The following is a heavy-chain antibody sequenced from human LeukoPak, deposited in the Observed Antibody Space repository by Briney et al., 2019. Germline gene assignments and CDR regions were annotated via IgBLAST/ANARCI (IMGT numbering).Heavy chain of an antibody. J-gene: IGHJ4*02. Sequence: GGSLRLSCAASGFTFSSYAMSWVRQAPEKGLEWVSTISGSGGSTYYTDSVRGRFTISRDNSKNTLYLQMNSLRAEDTAVYYCAKDQYYGSGSYYNPPHYWGQGTLVTVSS. CDR3: AKDQYYGSGSYYNPPHY. V-gene: IGHV3-23*01. CDR1: GFTFSSYA. D-gene: IGHD3-10*01. CDR2: ISGSGGST.